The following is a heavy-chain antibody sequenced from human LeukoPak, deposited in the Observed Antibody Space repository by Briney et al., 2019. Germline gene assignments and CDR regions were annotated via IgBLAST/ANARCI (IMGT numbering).Heavy chain of an antibody. CDR1: GGSFSGYY. Sequence: PSETLSLTCGVYGGSFSGYYWSWIRQPPGKGLEWIGEINHSGSTNYNPSLKSRITISVDTSKNQYSLKLTSVTAADTAVYYCARVVGATSYFDYWGQGTLVTVSS. CDR2: INHSGST. V-gene: IGHV4-34*01. D-gene: IGHD1-26*01. J-gene: IGHJ4*02. CDR3: ARVVGATSYFDY.